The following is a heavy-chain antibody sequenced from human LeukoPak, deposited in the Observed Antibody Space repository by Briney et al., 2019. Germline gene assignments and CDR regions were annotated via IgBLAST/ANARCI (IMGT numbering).Heavy chain of an antibody. V-gene: IGHV4-61*02. Sequence: SETLSLTCTVSGNSISSGDNYWSWIRQPAGKGLEWIGRIYTSGSTNYNPSLKSRVTISVDTSKSQFSLKLSSVTAADTAIYYCARGGYYGSGNDFRFDPWGQGTLVTVSS. D-gene: IGHD3-10*01. CDR3: ARGGYYGSGNDFRFDP. J-gene: IGHJ5*02. CDR2: IYTSGST. CDR1: GNSISSGDNY.